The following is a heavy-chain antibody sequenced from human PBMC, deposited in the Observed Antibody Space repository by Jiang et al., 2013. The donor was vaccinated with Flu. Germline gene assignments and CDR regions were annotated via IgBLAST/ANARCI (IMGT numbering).Heavy chain of an antibody. J-gene: IGHJ4*02. D-gene: IGHD3-16*02. CDR3: ARLFMYDYVWGSYPRDLAFDY. Sequence: GLVKPSETLSLTCTVSGGSISSSSCYWGWIRQPPGKGLEWIGSIYYSGSTYXNPSLKSRVTISVDTSKNQFSLKLSSVTAADTAVYYCARLFMYDYVWGSYPRDLAFDYWGQGTLVTVSS. V-gene: IGHV4-39*07. CDR1: GGSISSSSCY. CDR2: IYYSGST.